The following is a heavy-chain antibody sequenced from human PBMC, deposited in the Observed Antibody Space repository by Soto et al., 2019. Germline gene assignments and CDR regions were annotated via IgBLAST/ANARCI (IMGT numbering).Heavy chain of an antibody. V-gene: IGHV3-30*18. CDR3: AKDGEAPGTIFLDY. J-gene: IGHJ4*02. D-gene: IGHD3-10*01. Sequence: QVQLVESGGGVVQPGRSLRLSCAASGFTFSSYGMHWVRQAPGKGLEWVAVISYDGSNKYYADSVKGRFTISRDNSKNTLYLQMNSLRAEDTAVYYCAKDGEAPGTIFLDYWGQGTLVIVSS. CDR1: GFTFSSYG. CDR2: ISYDGSNK.